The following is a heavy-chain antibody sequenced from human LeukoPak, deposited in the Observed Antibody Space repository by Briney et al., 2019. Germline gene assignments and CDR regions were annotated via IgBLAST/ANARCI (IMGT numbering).Heavy chain of an antibody. CDR1: GYSISGGYY. J-gene: IGHJ4*02. Sequence: PSETLSLTCAVSGYSISGGYYWGWIRQPPGKGLEWIGSIYHSGSTYYNPSLKSRVTISVDTSKNQFSLKLSSVTAADTAVYYCARHMGLGYSYGYPYFDYWGQGTLVTVSS. V-gene: IGHV4-38-2*01. CDR3: ARHMGLGYSYGYPYFDY. CDR2: IYHSGST. D-gene: IGHD5-18*01.